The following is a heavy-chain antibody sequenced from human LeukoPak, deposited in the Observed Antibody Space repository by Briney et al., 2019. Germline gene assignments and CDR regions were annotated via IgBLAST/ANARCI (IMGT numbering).Heavy chain of an antibody. CDR2: IYTSGGT. J-gene: IGHJ3*02. Sequence: PSETLSLTCTVSGASVDTYHWGWVRQPPGKGLEWIGYIYTSGGTKYNPSLKSRVTISVDTSKNQFSLNLSSVTAADTAVYHCARHHTYDSLNIWGQGTMVTVSS. CDR1: GASVDTYH. V-gene: IGHV4-4*09. D-gene: IGHD3-22*01. CDR3: ARHHTYDSLNI.